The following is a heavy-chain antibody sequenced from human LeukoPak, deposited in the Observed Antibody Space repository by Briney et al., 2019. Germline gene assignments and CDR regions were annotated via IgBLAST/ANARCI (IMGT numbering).Heavy chain of an antibody. CDR1: GGSISSYY. CDR3: ARAAEQWLVRYFDY. J-gene: IGHJ4*02. CDR2: IYYSGST. Sequence: SETLSLTCTVSGGSISSYYWSWIRQPPGKGLEGIGYIYYSGSTNYNPSLKSRVTISVDTSKNQFSLKLSSVTAADTAVYYCARAAEQWLVRYFDYWGQGTLVTVSS. V-gene: IGHV4-59*01. D-gene: IGHD6-19*01.